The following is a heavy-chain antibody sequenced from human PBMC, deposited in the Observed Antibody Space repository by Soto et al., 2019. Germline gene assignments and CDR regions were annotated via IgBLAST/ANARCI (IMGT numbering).Heavy chain of an antibody. CDR3: ARRFTPDGYGGNGDYYYYGMDV. V-gene: IGHV5-10-1*01. J-gene: IGHJ6*02. CDR1: GYSFTSYW. Sequence: PGESLKISCKGSGYSFTSYWISWVRQMPGKGLEWMGRIDPSDSYTNYSPSFQGHVTISADKSISTAYLQWSSLKASDTAMYYCARRFTPDGYGGNGDYYYYGMDVWGQGTTVTVSS. CDR2: IDPSDSYT. D-gene: IGHD4-17*01.